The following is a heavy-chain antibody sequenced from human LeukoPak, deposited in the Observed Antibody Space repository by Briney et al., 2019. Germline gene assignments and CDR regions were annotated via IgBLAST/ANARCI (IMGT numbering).Heavy chain of an antibody. D-gene: IGHD5-18*01. CDR3: ARDKLYRYVGHDY. V-gene: IGHV3-7*01. Sequence: AESLRLSCAASGFTFSRYWMSWVRQAQGKGLEWVANIKRDGSEKYYVDSVKGRFTISRDNAKKSLYLQMNSLRAEDTAVYYCARDKLYRYVGHDYWGQGTLVTVSS. CDR1: GFTFSRYW. J-gene: IGHJ4*02. CDR2: IKRDGSEK.